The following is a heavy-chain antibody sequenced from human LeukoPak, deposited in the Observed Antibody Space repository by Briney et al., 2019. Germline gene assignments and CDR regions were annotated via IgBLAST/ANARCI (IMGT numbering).Heavy chain of an antibody. V-gene: IGHV3-30*18. D-gene: IGHD5-18*01. CDR1: GFTVSSYG. CDR3: AKDKRHTAMVDY. J-gene: IGHJ4*02. CDR2: ISYDGSNK. Sequence: PGRSLRLSCAASGFTVSSYGMHWVRQAPGKGLEWVAVISYDGSNKYYADSVKGRFTISRGNSKNTLYLQMNSLRAEDTAVYYCAKDKRHTAMVDYWGQGTLVTVSS.